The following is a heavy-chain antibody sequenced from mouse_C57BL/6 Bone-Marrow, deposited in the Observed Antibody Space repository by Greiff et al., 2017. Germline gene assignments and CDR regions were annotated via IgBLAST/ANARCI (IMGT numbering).Heavy chain of an antibody. CDR3: ARRGYAMDY. CDR2: IYPGGGYT. J-gene: IGHJ4*01. CDR1: GYTFTNYW. Sequence: VKLMESGAELVRPGTSVKMSCKASGYTFTNYWIGWAKQRPGHGLEWIGDIYPGGGYTNYNEKFKGKATLTADKSSSTAYMQFSSLTSEDSAIYYCARRGYAMDYWGQGTSVTVSS. V-gene: IGHV1-63*01.